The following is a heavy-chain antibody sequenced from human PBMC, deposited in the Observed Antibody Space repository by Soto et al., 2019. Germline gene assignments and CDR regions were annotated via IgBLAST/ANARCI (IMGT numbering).Heavy chain of an antibody. D-gene: IGHD6-13*01. J-gene: IGHJ4*02. CDR3: ARQSAGNFVPIDY. Sequence: PEGTRRLSGSSASFTHITYIMNSVHTAPRKGLERLSSIRSSSSYIYYADSVKGRFTISRDNAKHSLYLQMNSLRAEDTAVYYCARQSAGNFVPIDYWGQGTVVTVCS. CDR2: IRSSSSYI. V-gene: IGHV3-21*01. CDR1: SFTHITYI.